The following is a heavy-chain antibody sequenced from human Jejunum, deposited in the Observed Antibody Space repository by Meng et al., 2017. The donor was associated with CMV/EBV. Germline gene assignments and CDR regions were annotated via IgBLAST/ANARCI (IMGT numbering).Heavy chain of an antibody. D-gene: IGHD1-7*01. Sequence: QGELVWAEGEVKEPRASVQVSSNAAGYTITNYSIVWVRQAPGQGLVWMGWINAYNGDTNYAQTLQGRVTMTTDTSTSTAYMELMSLRSDDTAVYYCARVEVGITSGDYWGQGTLVTVSS. V-gene: IGHV1-18*01. CDR2: INAYNGDT. CDR1: GYTITNYS. CDR3: ARVEVGITSGDY. J-gene: IGHJ4*02.